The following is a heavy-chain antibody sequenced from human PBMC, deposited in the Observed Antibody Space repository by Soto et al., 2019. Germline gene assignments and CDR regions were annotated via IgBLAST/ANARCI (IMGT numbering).Heavy chain of an antibody. J-gene: IGHJ5*02. Sequence: DVQLVESGGGLVQPGGSLRLSCAASGFTFRNYWMNWVRQAPGKGLEWVANIREDGSVKYYVESVEGRFTISRDNARNSLHLQMDSLRADDTAVYYCARGFCYSNYCYIDPWGQGTQVTVSS. CDR2: IREDGSVK. V-gene: IGHV3-7*01. D-gene: IGHD4-4*01. CDR3: ARGFCYSNYCYIDP. CDR1: GFTFRNYW.